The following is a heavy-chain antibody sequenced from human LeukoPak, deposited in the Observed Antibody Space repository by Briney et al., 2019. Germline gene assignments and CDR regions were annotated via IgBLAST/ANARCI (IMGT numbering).Heavy chain of an antibody. Sequence: GGSLRLSCAASGFTFSSYGMHWVRQAPGKGLERVSDISGSGGSTYYADSVKGRFTISRDNSKNTLYLQMNSLRAEDTAVYYCARASGWTHYFDYWGQGTLVTVSS. D-gene: IGHD6-19*01. J-gene: IGHJ4*02. CDR2: ISGSGGST. CDR1: GFTFSSYG. V-gene: IGHV3-23*01. CDR3: ARASGWTHYFDY.